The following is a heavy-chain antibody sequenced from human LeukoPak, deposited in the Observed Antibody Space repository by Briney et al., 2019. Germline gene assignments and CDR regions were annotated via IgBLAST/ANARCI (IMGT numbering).Heavy chain of an antibody. CDR2: INPSGGST. D-gene: IGHD3-10*01. V-gene: IGHV1-46*01. CDR1: GYTFTSYY. J-gene: IGHJ4*02. Sequence: ASVKVSCKASGYTFTSYYMHWVRQAPGQGLEWMGIINPSGGSTSYAQKFQGRVTMTRDMSTSTDYMELSSLRAEDTAVYYCAKDWDDYYGSGSYFDYWGQGTLVTVSS. CDR3: AKDWDDYYGSGSYFDY.